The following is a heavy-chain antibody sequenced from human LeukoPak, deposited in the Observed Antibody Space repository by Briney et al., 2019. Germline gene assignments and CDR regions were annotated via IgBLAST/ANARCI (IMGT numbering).Heavy chain of an antibody. Sequence: SVKVSCKASGGTFSSYAISWVRQAPGQGLEWMGGIIPIFGTANYAQKFQGRVTITADESTSTAYMELSSLRSEDTAVYYCARDIGYYYDSSGYYFDYWGQGTLVTVSS. CDR2: IIPIFGTA. D-gene: IGHD3-22*01. J-gene: IGHJ4*02. V-gene: IGHV1-69*01. CDR1: GGTFSSYA. CDR3: ARDIGYYYDSSGYYFDY.